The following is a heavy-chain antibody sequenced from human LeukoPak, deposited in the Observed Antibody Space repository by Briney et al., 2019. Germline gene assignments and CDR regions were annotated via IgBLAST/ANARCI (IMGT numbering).Heavy chain of an antibody. CDR3: ARDSSRGFDY. V-gene: IGHV3-48*03. Sequence: GGSLRLSCAASGFTFSSYEMNWVRQAPGEGLEWVSYISSSGSTIYYADSVKGRFTISRDNAKNSLYLQMNSLRAEDTAVYYCARDSSRGFDYWGQGTLVTVSS. CDR1: GFTFSSYE. D-gene: IGHD3-10*01. J-gene: IGHJ4*02. CDR2: ISSSGSTI.